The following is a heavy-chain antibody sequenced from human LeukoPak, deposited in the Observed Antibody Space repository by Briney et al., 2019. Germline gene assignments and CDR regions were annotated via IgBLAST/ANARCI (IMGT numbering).Heavy chain of an antibody. Sequence: ASVKVSCKASGYTLTSNYIHWVRQAPGQGLEWMGIINPSGGSTTYAQKFQGRVTMTRDTSTSTVYMELTSLRSEDTAVYYCAKGRSDFFANHYYLDVWGKGTTVTVSS. J-gene: IGHJ6*03. CDR1: GYTLTSNY. CDR3: AKGRSDFFANHYYLDV. D-gene: IGHD2-21*02. CDR2: INPSGGST. V-gene: IGHV1-46*03.